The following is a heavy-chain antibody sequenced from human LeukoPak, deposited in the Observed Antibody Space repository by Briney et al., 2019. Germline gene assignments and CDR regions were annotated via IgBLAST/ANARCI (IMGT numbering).Heavy chain of an antibody. CDR2: IYYSGTT. CDR1: GGSISSYY. V-gene: IGHV4-59*01. Sequence: PSETLSLTCTVSGGSISSYYWSWIRQPPGKGLEWIGYIYYSGTTNYNPSLKSQVTILVDTSKNQFSLKLSSVTAADTAVYYCARGVYIAAAQYGYWGQGTLVTVSS. J-gene: IGHJ4*02. D-gene: IGHD6-13*01. CDR3: ARGVYIAAAQYGY.